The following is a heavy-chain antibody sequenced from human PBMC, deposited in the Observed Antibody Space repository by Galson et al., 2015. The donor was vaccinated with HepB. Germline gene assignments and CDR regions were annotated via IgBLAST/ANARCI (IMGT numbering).Heavy chain of an antibody. CDR3: ARAFSGYYKPGANWFDP. V-gene: IGHV1-18*04. Sequence: SVKVSCKASGYTFTSYGISRVRQAPGQGLEWMGWISAYNGNTNYAQKLQGRVTMTTDTSTSTAYMELRSLRSDDTAVYYCARAFSGYYKPGANWFDPWGQGTLVTVSS. D-gene: IGHD3-3*01. CDR1: GYTFTSYG. CDR2: ISAYNGNT. J-gene: IGHJ5*02.